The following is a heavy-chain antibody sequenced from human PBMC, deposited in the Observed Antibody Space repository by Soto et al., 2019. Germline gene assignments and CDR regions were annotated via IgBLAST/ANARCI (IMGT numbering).Heavy chain of an antibody. CDR2: IIPILGIA. CDR1: GGTFSSYT. V-gene: IGHV1-69*02. CDR3: ATGRCSSTSCYGYYYYYGMDV. Sequence: QVQLVQSGAEVKKPGSSVKVSCKASGGTFSSYTISWVRQVPGQGLEWMGRIIPILGIANYAQKFQGRVTITADKSTSTAYMELSSLRSEDTAVYYCATGRCSSTSCYGYYYYYGMDVWGQGTTVTVSS. D-gene: IGHD2-2*01. J-gene: IGHJ6*02.